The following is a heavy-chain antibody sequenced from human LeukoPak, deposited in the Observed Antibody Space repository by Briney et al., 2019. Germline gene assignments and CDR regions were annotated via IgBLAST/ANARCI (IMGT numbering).Heavy chain of an antibody. J-gene: IGHJ3*02. CDR2: IYTSGSP. V-gene: IGHV4-4*07. CDR3: ARDRGWFGELLENDAFDI. CDR1: AGSISSYY. Sequence: PSETLSLTSTVSAGSISSYYWSWIRQPAGKGRGWIGRIYTSGSPNYNPSLKSRVTMSVDTSKNQFSLKLSSVTAADTAVYYCARDRGWFGELLENDAFDIWGQGTMVTVSS. D-gene: IGHD3-10*01.